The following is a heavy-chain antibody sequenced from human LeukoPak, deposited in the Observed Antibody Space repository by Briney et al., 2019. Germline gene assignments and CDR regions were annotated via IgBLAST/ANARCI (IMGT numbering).Heavy chain of an antibody. CDR3: ARLFTMVRGGMDV. CDR2: IYPGDSDT. J-gene: IGHJ6*04. V-gene: IGHV5-51*01. Sequence: GESLKISFKGSGYSFTSYWIGWVRQMPGKGLEWMGIIYPGDSDTRYSPSFQGQVTISADKSISTAYLQWSSLKASDTAMYYCARLFTMVRGGMDVWGKGTTVTVSS. CDR1: GYSFTSYW. D-gene: IGHD3-10*01.